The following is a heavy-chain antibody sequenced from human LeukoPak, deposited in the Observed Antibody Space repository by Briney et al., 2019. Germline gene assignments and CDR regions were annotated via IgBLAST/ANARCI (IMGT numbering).Heavy chain of an antibody. CDR2: IYYSGST. CDR1: GGSISSYY. Sequence: SETLSLTCTVSGGSISSYYWSLIRQPPGKGLEWIGYIYYSGSTNYNPSLKSRVTISVDTSKNQFSLKLSSVTAADTAVYYCARSITIFGVVQGAFDIWGQGTMVTVSS. CDR3: ARSITIFGVVQGAFDI. D-gene: IGHD3-3*01. J-gene: IGHJ3*02. V-gene: IGHV4-59*01.